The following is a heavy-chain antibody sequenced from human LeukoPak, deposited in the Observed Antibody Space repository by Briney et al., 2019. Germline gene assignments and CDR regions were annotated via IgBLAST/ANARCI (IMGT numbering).Heavy chain of an antibody. Sequence: ASVKVSRKSSGYTFTGYFLHWVRHPPGQGFEWMLCINPNSGGTYYTQRFQGRVTMTRDTSISTAYMELSSLRSDDTAVYYCARAQSLTAPAGTFANSWGQGTLVTVSS. V-gene: IGHV1-2*02. J-gene: IGHJ4*02. D-gene: IGHD6-13*01. CDR1: GYTFTGYF. CDR2: INPNSGGT. CDR3: ARAQSLTAPAGTFANS.